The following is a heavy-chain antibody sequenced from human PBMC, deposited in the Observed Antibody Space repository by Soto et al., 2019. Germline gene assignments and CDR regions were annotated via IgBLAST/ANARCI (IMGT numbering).Heavy chain of an antibody. CDR3: ARDAVPPDAFDI. CDR2: IYSGGST. CDR1: GFTVSSNY. D-gene: IGHD2-2*01. V-gene: IGHV3-66*01. J-gene: IGHJ3*02. Sequence: EVQLVESGGGLVQPGGSLRLSCAASGFTVSSNYMSWVRQAPGKGLEWVSVIYSGGSTYYADSVKGRFTISRDNSKNTLYRQMNSLRAEDTAVYYCARDAVPPDAFDIWGQGTMVTVSS.